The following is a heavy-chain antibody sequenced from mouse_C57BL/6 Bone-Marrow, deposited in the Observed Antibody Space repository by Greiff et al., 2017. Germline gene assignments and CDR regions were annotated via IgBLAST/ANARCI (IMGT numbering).Heavy chain of an antibody. CDR3: ARSYDYDDYTMDY. D-gene: IGHD2-4*01. CDR1: GYTFTNYW. CDR2: MHPNGGSP. V-gene: IGHV1-64*01. J-gene: IGHJ4*01. Sequence: QVQLQQPGAELVKPGASVKLSCKASGYTFTNYWMHWVKQRPGQGLEWIGMMHPNGGSPDYNEKFKSEATLSVDKSSWTAYMELSSLTSEDSAVYYCARSYDYDDYTMDYWGQGTSVTVSS.